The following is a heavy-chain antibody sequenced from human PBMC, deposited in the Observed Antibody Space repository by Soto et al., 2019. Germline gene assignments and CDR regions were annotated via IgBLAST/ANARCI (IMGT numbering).Heavy chain of an antibody. D-gene: IGHD2-15*01. CDR1: GFTFNSYG. Sequence: QVQLVESGGGVVQPGRSLRLSCAASGFTFNSYGMHWVRQAPGKGLEWVAVIWFDGRNEYYADSVKGRFIISRDNSKNTLYLQMNSLRGDDTAVYYCARAFRGGDYSWNYYYYGMDVWGQGTTVTVSS. V-gene: IGHV3-33*01. CDR2: IWFDGRNE. J-gene: IGHJ6*02. CDR3: ARAFRGGDYSWNYYYYGMDV.